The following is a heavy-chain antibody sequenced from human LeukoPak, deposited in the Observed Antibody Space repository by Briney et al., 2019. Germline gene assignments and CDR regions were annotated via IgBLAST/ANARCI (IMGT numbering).Heavy chain of an antibody. Sequence: ASVKVSCKASGYTFTSYGISWVRQAPGQGLEWMGWISAYNGNTNYAQKLQGRVTMTTDTSTSTAYMELRSLRSDDTAVYYCAKCLEVFDYDSSGQDYWGQGTLVTVSS. D-gene: IGHD3-22*01. J-gene: IGHJ4*02. CDR3: AKCLEVFDYDSSGQDY. V-gene: IGHV1-18*01. CDR1: GYTFTSYG. CDR2: ISAYNGNT.